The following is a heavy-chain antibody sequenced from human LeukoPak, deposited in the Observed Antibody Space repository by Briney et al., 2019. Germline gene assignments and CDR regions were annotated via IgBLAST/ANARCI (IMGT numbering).Heavy chain of an antibody. CDR2: IYYSGST. CDR3: ARDVEGDYYFDY. J-gene: IGHJ4*02. D-gene: IGHD2-21*02. CDR1: GGSIGSHY. Sequence: SETLSLTCTVSGGSIGSHYWSWIRQPPGKGLEWIGYIYYSGSTNYNPSLKSRVTISVDTSKNQFSLKLSSVTAADTAVYYCARDVEGDYYFDYWGQGTLVTVSS. V-gene: IGHV4-59*11.